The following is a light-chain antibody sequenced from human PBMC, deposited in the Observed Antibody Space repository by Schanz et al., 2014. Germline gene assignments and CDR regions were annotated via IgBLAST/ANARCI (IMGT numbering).Light chain of an antibody. Sequence: QSALTQPASVSGSPGQSITISCTGTSSDIGGYDYVSWYQQHPGKAPKILIYEVSKRPSGVPDRFSGSRSGSTASLTVSGLQADDEADYYCCSYIGTNHLVLFGGGTKLTVL. CDR2: EVS. V-gene: IGLV2-8*01. CDR1: SSDIGGYDY. J-gene: IGLJ3*02. CDR3: CSYIGTNHLVL.